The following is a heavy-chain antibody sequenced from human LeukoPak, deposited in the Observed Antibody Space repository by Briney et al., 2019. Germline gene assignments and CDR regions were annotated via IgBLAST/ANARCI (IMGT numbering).Heavy chain of an antibody. Sequence: GGSLRLSCAASGFTFSNYNMNWVRQAPGKGLEWVSSISSSSSYIYYADSVKGRFTISRDNAKNSLYLQMKSLRDEDTVVYYCARYGSGTSYITNYFDYWGQGTLVTVSS. CDR2: ISSSSSYI. J-gene: IGHJ4*02. CDR3: ARYGSGTSYITNYFDY. V-gene: IGHV3-21*01. CDR1: GFTFSNYN. D-gene: IGHD3-10*01.